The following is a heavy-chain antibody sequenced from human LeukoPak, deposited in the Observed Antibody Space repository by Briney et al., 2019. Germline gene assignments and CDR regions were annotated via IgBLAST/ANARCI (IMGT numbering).Heavy chain of an antibody. CDR3: ATDGAGFDT. CDR2: INIGGTNT. V-gene: IGHV3-11*01. Sequence: GGSLRLSCAASGFTFNDYYMSWIRQAPGKGLEWLSYINIGGTNTQYADSVKGRFTISRDNAKKSLYLEMNNLRAEDTAVYYCATDGAGFDTWGQGVLVTVSS. J-gene: IGHJ5*02. CDR1: GFTFNDYY.